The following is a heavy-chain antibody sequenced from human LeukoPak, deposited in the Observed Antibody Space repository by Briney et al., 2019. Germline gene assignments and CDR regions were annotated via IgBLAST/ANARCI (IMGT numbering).Heavy chain of an antibody. CDR3: ATLIASYFDY. CDR1: GFTFSTYA. Sequence: PGGSLRLSCAASGFTFSTYAMSWVRQAPGKGLEWVSAISGTGNSPYYGDSVKGRFTISRDNSKNTLYLQMNSLRAEDTAVYYCATLIASYFDYWGQGTLVTVSS. V-gene: IGHV3-23*01. CDR2: ISGTGNSP. D-gene: IGHD2-15*01. J-gene: IGHJ4*02.